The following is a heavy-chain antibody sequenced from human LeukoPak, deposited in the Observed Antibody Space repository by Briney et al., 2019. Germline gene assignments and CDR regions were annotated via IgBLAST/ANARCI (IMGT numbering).Heavy chain of an antibody. CDR3: GGGRKNWFDP. J-gene: IGHJ5*02. V-gene: IGHV4-34*01. CDR2: INHSGST. Sequence: SETLSLTCAVYGGSFSGYYLSWIRQPPGKGLEWIGEINHSGSTNYNPSLTSRVTISVDTSKNQFSLKLSSVTAADTAVYYCGGGRKNWFDPWGQGTLVTVSS. CDR1: GGSFSGYY.